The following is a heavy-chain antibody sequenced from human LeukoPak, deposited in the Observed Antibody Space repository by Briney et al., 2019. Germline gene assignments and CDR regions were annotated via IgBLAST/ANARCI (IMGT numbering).Heavy chain of an antibody. Sequence: GGSLRLSCAASGFTFSSYAMHWVRQAPGKGLEWVTFIRNDGSNKYYADSVKGRFTISRDNSKNTLYLQMNSLRPEDTAVYFCARTQEAGYSSGRYDSYYYYYMDVWGKGTTVTISS. CDR3: ARTQEAGYSSGRYDSYYYYYMDV. D-gene: IGHD6-19*01. CDR1: GFTFSSYA. J-gene: IGHJ6*03. V-gene: IGHV3-30*02. CDR2: IRNDGSNK.